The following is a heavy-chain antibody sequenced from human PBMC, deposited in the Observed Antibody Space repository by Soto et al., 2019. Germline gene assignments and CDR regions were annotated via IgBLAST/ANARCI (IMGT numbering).Heavy chain of an antibody. V-gene: IGHV3-7*01. J-gene: IGHJ4*02. CDR3: ARSHIVPRLFMYPFES. CDR2: IKQDGSEK. D-gene: IGHD5-12*01. Sequence: GGSLRLSCAASGFTFSSYWMSWVRQAPGKGLEWVANIKQDGSEKYCVDSVKGRFTISRDNAKNSLYLQMNSLRAEDTAVYYCARSHIVPRLFMYPFESWGQGTQVTVSS. CDR1: GFTFSSYW.